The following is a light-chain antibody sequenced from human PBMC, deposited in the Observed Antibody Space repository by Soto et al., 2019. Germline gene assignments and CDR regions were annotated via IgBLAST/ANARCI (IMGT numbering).Light chain of an antibody. J-gene: IGKJ5*01. CDR3: QQSYSFPIT. CDR1: QSISTW. V-gene: IGKV1-39*01. Sequence: DLQLTQSPSTLPASVGDRFTITCLANQSISTWLAWYQQKPGKAPQLLIYAASILQSGVPSKFSGSGSGTDFTLTISSLQPEDFATYYCQQSYSFPITFGQGTRLEI. CDR2: AAS.